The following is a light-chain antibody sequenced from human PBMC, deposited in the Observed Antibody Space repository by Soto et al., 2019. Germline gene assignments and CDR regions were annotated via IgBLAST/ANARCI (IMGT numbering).Light chain of an antibody. CDR1: SSNIGAGYD. Sequence: QPVLTQPPSVSGAPGQRVTISCTGSSSNIGAGYDVHWYQELPGTAPKLLIYGNSNRPSGVPDRFSGSKSGTSASLAITGLRAEDEADYYCQSYDSSLNGVVFGGGTKLTVL. CDR3: QSYDSSLNGVV. CDR2: GNS. V-gene: IGLV1-40*01. J-gene: IGLJ2*01.